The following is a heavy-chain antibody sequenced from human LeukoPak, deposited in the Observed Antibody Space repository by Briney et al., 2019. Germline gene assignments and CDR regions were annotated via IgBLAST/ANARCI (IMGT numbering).Heavy chain of an antibody. D-gene: IGHD3-10*01. J-gene: IGHJ4*02. CDR2: ISSSGGTT. CDR1: GFTFSSYE. CDR3: ARVRYYFGSGSSNYFDY. Sequence: GGSLRLSCAAFGFTFSSYEMNWVRQAPGKGLEWLSYISSSGGTTFYADSVKGRFTISRDNAKNSLYLQMGSLRAEDTAVYYCARVRYYFGSGSSNYFDYWGQGTLVTVSS. V-gene: IGHV3-48*03.